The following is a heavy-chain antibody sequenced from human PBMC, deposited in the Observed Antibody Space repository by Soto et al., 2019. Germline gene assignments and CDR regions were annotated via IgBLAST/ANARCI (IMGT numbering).Heavy chain of an antibody. CDR2: INHSGST. J-gene: IGHJ6*02. Sequence: SETLSLTCAVYGGSFSGYYWSWIRQPPGKGLEWIGEINHSGSTNYNPSLKSRVTISVDASKNQFSLKLSSVTAADTAVYYCARCDPGSGWYPYYYGMAVWGQGPTVT. D-gene: IGHD6-19*01. V-gene: IGHV4-34*01. CDR1: GGSFSGYY. CDR3: ARCDPGSGWYPYYYGMAV.